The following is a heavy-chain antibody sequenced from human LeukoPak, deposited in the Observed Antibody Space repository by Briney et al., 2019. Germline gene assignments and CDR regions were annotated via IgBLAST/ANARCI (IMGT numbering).Heavy chain of an antibody. CDR2: INHSGST. V-gene: IGHV4-34*01. CDR3: AGTDFWSGYYFDY. J-gene: IGHJ4*02. D-gene: IGHD3-3*01. CDR1: GGSFSGYY. Sequence: PSETLSLTCAVYGGSFSGYYWSWIRQPPGKGLEWIGEINHSGSTNYNPSLKSRVTISVDTSKNQFSLKLSSVTAADTAVYYCAGTDFWSGYYFDYWGQGTLVTVSS.